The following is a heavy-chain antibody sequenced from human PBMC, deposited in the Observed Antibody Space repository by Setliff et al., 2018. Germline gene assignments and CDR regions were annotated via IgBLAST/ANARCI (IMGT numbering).Heavy chain of an antibody. V-gene: IGHV4-61*10. CDR1: GGSVSSGSYY. D-gene: IGHD6-13*01. Sequence: SETLSLTCTVSGGSVSSGSYYWSWIRQPAGKGLEWIGHIYIGGSANYNPSLKSRVTMSIDTSTSTAYMELRSLIFDDTAIYYCARDLLRSSSWRPDVFDVWGQGTMVTVSS. CDR3: ARDLLRSSSWRPDVFDV. J-gene: IGHJ3*01. CDR2: IYIGGSA.